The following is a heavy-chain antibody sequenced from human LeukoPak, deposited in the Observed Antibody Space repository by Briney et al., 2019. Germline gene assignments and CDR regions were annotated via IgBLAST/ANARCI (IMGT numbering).Heavy chain of an antibody. CDR3: ARHPRRYCSSTSCYTFFDY. V-gene: IGHV4-59*01. Sequence: PSETLSLTCTVSGGSISSYYWSWIRQPPGKGLEWLGYIYYSGSTNYNPSLKSRVTISVDTSKNQFSLKLSSVTAADTAVYYCARHPRRYCSSTSCYTFFDYWGQGTLVTVSS. D-gene: IGHD2-2*02. CDR2: IYYSGST. J-gene: IGHJ4*02. CDR1: GGSISSYY.